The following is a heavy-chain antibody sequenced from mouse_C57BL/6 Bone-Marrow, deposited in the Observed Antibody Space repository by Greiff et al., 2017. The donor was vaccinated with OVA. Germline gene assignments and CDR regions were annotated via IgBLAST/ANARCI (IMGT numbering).Heavy chain of an antibody. D-gene: IGHD2-3*01. J-gene: IGHJ3*01. CDR2: ISDGGSYT. CDR1: GFTFSSYA. V-gene: IGHV5-4*01. CDR3: ARDNGYYPAWFAY. Sequence: EVQLVESGGGLVKPGGSLKLSCAASGFTFSSYAMSWVRQTPEKRLEWVATISDGGSYTYYPDNVKGRFTISRDNAKNNLYLQMSHLKSEDTAMYYCARDNGYYPAWFAYWGPGTLVTVSA.